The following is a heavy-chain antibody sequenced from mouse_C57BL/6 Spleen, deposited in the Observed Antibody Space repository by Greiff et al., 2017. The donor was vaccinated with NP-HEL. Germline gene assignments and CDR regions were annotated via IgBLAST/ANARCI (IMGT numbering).Heavy chain of an antibody. CDR2: IYPGGGYT. CDR1: GYTFTNYW. CDR3: ARWAEFAWFAY. V-gene: IGHV1-63*01. Sequence: QVHVKQSGAELVRPGTSVKMSCKASGYTFTNYWIGWAKQRPGHGLEWIGDIYPGGGYTNYNEKFKGKATLTADKSSSTAYMQFSSLTSEDSAIYDCARWAEFAWFAYWGQGTLVTVSA. J-gene: IGHJ3*01.